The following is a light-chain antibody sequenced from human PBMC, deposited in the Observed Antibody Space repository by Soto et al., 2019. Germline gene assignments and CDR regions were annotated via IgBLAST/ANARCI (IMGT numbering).Light chain of an antibody. V-gene: IGKV3-20*01. CDR2: GAS. CDR3: QQYGSSSAWT. Sequence: EIVWTQSPGSQCLSPWERATLFCSAIQSVSSSYLAWYQQKPGQAPRLLIYGASSRATGIPDRFSGSGSGTDFTLTISRLEAQDFPVYYCQQYGSSSAWTFGQGTKVDIK. J-gene: IGKJ1*01. CDR1: QSVSSSY.